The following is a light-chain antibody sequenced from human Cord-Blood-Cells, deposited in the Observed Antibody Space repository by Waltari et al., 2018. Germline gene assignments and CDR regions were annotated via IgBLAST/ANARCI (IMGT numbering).Light chain of an antibody. Sequence: EIVLTQSPATLSLSPGERATLSCRASQSVSSYLAWYQQKPGQAPRLLIYDASNRATGIPARFSGSGPGTDSTLTISSLEPEDFAVYYCQQRSNWPYTFGQGTKLEIK. CDR1: QSVSSY. V-gene: IGKV3D-11*02. CDR2: DAS. J-gene: IGKJ2*01. CDR3: QQRSNWPYT.